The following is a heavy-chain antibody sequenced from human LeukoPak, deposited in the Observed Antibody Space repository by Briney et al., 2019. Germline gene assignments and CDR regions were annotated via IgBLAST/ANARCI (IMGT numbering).Heavy chain of an antibody. J-gene: IGHJ4*02. D-gene: IGHD3-3*01. CDR2: IYSSGNA. Sequence: SQTLSLTCTESGGSISSDDYYWNWIRQPAGKGLEWIGQIYSSGNANYNPSLKSRVTISVDKSKNQFFLNLRSVTAADTAVYYCARTLTDFWSAYGHWGQGTLVSVSS. CDR1: GGSISSDDYY. V-gene: IGHV4-61*09. CDR3: ARTLTDFWSAYGH.